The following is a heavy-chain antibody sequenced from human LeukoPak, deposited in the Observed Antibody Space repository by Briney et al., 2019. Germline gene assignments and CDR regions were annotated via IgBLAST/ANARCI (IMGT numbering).Heavy chain of an antibody. CDR3: ARAGGSPPRYFDL. CDR1: GYTLTELS. Sequence: ASVTVSCKVSGYTLTELSMHWVRQAPGQGLEWMGIINPSGGITSYAQKFQGRVTMTRDTSTSTVYMELSSLRSEDTAVYYCARAGGSPPRYFDLWGRGTLVTVSS. V-gene: IGHV1-46*01. D-gene: IGHD1-26*01. CDR2: INPSGGIT. J-gene: IGHJ2*01.